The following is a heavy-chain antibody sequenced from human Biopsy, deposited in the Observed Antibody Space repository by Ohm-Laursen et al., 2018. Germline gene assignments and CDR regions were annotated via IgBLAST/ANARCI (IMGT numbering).Heavy chain of an antibody. V-gene: IGHV4-34*01. CDR2: INHSGRT. CDR1: YGSISGHF. J-gene: IGHJ6*02. Sequence: SETLSLTCAVTYGSISGHFWSWIRQTPGKGLEWIGEINHSGRTNYNPTLKSRITISVDTSKNQFSLKVRSVTAADTAVYYCVRGVDYYGPYHYYALDVWGQGTTVTVSS. CDR3: VRGVDYYGPYHYYALDV. D-gene: IGHD3-10*01.